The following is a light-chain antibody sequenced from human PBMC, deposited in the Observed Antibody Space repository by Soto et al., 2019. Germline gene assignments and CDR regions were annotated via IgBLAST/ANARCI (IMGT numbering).Light chain of an antibody. CDR3: SSYTDSTTVI. V-gene: IGLV2-14*01. CDR2: EIR. CDR1: TNDIGRYEY. J-gene: IGLJ2*01. Sequence: QSALTQPASLSGSPGQSITISCTGSTNDIGRYEYVSWFQQHPGKVPKLLIYEIRNRPPGVSARFSGSQSGNTASLTISGLRAEDEAHYYCSSYTDSTTVIFGGGTQLTVL.